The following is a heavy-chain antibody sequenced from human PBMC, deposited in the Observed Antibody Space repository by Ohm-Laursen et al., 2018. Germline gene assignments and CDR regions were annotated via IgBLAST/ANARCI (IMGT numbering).Heavy chain of an antibody. J-gene: IGHJ6*02. V-gene: IGHV3-11*01. CDR2: ISSSGSTI. CDR1: GFTFSDYY. Sequence: SLRLSCAASGFTFSDYYMSWIRQAPGKGLEWVSYISSSGSTIYYADSVKGRFTISRDNAKNSLYLQMNSLRAEDTAVYYCARARVQYYYGMDVWGQGTTVTVSS. CDR3: ARARVQYYYGMDV.